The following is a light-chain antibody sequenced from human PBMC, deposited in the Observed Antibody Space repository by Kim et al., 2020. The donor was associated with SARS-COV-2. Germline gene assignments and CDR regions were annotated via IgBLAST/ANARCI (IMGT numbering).Light chain of an antibody. CDR3: QQYDNLPPYT. CDR1: QDISNY. Sequence: DIQMTQSPSSLSASVGDRVTITCQASQDISNYLNWYQQKPGKAPKLLIYDASNLETGVPSRFSGSGSGTDFTFTISSLHPEDIATYYCQQYDNLPPYTFGQGTKLE. CDR2: DAS. J-gene: IGKJ2*01. V-gene: IGKV1-33*01.